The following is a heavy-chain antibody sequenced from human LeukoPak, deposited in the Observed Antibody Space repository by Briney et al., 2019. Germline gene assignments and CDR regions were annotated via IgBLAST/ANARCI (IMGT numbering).Heavy chain of an antibody. D-gene: IGHD3-10*01. Sequence: SETLSLTCTVSGGSISSSSYYWGWIRQPPGKGLEWIGRIYYSGSTYYNPSLKSRVTISVDTSKNQFSLKLSSVTAADTAVYYCARHPGSYGSGNYYYYYYMDVWGKGTTVTVSS. V-gene: IGHV4-39*01. CDR2: IYYSGST. CDR1: GGSISSSSYY. CDR3: ARHPGSYGSGNYYYYYYMDV. J-gene: IGHJ6*03.